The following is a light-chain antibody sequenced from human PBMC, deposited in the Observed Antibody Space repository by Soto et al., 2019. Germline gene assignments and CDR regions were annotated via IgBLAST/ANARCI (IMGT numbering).Light chain of an antibody. CDR1: QGISSY. CDR3: QQLNSYTRT. Sequence: DIQLTQSPSFLSASVGDRVTITCRASQGISSYLAWYQQKPGRAPNRLIYAASTLQSGVPSRFSGSGSGTEFTLTISILQHEDFAPYSCQQLNSYTRTFGQVTTVEIK. V-gene: IGKV1-9*01. J-gene: IGKJ1*01. CDR2: AAS.